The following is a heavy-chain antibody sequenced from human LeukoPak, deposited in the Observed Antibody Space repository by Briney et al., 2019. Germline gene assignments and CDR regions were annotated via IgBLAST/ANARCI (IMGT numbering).Heavy chain of an antibody. V-gene: IGHV3-21*01. CDR3: ASGTIVGARGADN. CDR2: ISGNSFHI. Sequence: PGGSLRLSCAASGFSFSDYSMTWVRQAPGKALERVSSISGNSFHIFYADSVKGRFTISRDNAYKSLYLQLNSLRAEDTAVYYCASGTIVGARGADNWGQGTLVTVSS. CDR1: GFSFSDYS. D-gene: IGHD1-26*01. J-gene: IGHJ4*02.